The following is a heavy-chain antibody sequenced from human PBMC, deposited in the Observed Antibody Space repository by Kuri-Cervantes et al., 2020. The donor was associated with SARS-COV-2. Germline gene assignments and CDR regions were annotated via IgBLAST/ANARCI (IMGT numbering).Heavy chain of an antibody. CDR1: GFTFSSYA. Sequence: GESLKISCSASGFTFSSYAMHWVRQAPGKGLEYVSAISSNGDSTYYADSVKGRFTISRDNSKNTLYLQMSSLRAEDTAVYYCVKEGELWYSSSWYPSGDYYYYGMDVWGQGTTVTVSS. V-gene: IGHV3-64D*08. CDR2: ISSNGDST. CDR3: VKEGELWYSSSWYPSGDYYYYGMDV. D-gene: IGHD6-13*01. J-gene: IGHJ6*02.